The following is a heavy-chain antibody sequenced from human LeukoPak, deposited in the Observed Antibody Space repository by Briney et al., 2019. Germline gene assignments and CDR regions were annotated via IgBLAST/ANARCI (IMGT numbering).Heavy chain of an antibody. CDR1: GFTFSSYS. CDR3: ARDSSGYSSAWYIAFDI. CDR2: ISSSSSTI. J-gene: IGHJ3*02. Sequence: PGGSLRLSCAASGFTFSSYSMNWVRQAPGKGVEWVSYISSSSSTIYYADSVKGRFTISRDNAKNSLYLQMNSLRAEDTALYYCARDSSGYSSAWYIAFDIWGPGTMVTVSS. D-gene: IGHD6-19*01. V-gene: IGHV3-48*04.